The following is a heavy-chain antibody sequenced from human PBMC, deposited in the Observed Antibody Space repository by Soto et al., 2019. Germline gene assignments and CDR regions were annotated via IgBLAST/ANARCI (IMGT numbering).Heavy chain of an antibody. Sequence: SETLSLTCTVSGGSISSYYWSWIRQPPGKGLEWIGYIYYSGSTNYNPSLKSRVTISVDTSKNQFSLKLSSVTAADTAVYYCARAVNYDFVDGIDTRCQETLVTVSS. CDR1: GGSISSYY. J-gene: IGHJ5*02. CDR3: ARAVNYDFVDGIDT. CDR2: IYYSGST. V-gene: IGHV4-59*01. D-gene: IGHD3-3*01.